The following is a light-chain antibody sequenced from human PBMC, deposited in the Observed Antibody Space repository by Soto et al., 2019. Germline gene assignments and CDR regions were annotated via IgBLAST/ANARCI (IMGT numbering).Light chain of an antibody. CDR3: QQYGSSPLWT. V-gene: IGKV3-20*01. J-gene: IGKJ1*01. CDR2: GAS. CDR1: QSVRSAY. Sequence: VFTHSPGTLSLSAGERATLSCSASQSVRSAYLRWYQQKPGEAPSLLIYGASSWATGIPDRFSGSGSGTDFTLTISRLEPEDFAVYYCQQYGSSPLWTFGQRTKVDIK.